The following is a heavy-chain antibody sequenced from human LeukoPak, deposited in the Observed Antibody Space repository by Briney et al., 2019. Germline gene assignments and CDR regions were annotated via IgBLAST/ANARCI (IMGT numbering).Heavy chain of an antibody. J-gene: IGHJ4*02. CDR3: ARTRYYYNSRSYGAPYYFDY. D-gene: IGHD3-10*01. CDR2: INPNSGGT. V-gene: IGHV1-2*02. CDR1: GYTFTGYY. Sequence: ASVKVSCKASGYTFTGYYMHWVRQAPGQGLEWMGWINPNSGGTNYAQKFQGRVTMTRDTSISTAYMELSRLTSDDTAVYYCARTRYYYNSRSYGAPYYFDYWGQGTLVTVSS.